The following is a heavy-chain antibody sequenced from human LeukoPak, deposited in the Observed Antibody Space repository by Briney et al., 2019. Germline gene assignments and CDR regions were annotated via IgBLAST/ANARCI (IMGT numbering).Heavy chain of an antibody. J-gene: IGHJ4*02. CDR1: GFTFSSYS. CDR3: AREIQYDQGGDDY. CDR2: ISSSSSYI. D-gene: IGHD4-11*01. V-gene: IGHV3-21*01. Sequence: KPGGSLRLSCAASGFTFSSYSMNWVRQAPGKGLEWVSSISSSSSYIYYADSVKGRFTISRDNAKNSLYLQMNSLRAEDTAVYYCAREIQYDQGGDDYWGQGTLVTVSS.